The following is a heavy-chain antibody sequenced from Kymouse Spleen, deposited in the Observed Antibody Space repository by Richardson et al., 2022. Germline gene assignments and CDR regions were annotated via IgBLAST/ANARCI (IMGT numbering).Heavy chain of an antibody. Sequence: QVQLVESGGGVVQPGRSLRLSCAASGFTFSSYGMHWVRQAPGKGLEWVAVIWYDGSNKYYADSVKGRFTISRDNSKNTLYLQMNSLRAEDTAVYYCARKRLRYFDWSPWGQGTLVTVSS. CDR1: GFTFSSYG. J-gene: IGHJ5*02. V-gene: IGHV3-33*01. D-gene: IGHD3-9*01. CDR2: IWYDGSNK. CDR3: ARKRLRYFDWSP.